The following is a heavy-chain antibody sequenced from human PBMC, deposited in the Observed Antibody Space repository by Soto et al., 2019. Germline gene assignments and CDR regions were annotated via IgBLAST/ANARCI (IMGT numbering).Heavy chain of an antibody. J-gene: IGHJ6*02. D-gene: IGHD3-22*01. CDR3: AKDDYYDSSGYYNWYNYGMDV. CDR2: ISGSGGST. CDR1: GFTFSSYA. V-gene: IGHV3-23*01. Sequence: EVQLLESGGGLVQPGGSLRLSCAASGFTFSSYAMSWVRQAPGKGLEWVSAISGSGGSTYYADSVKGRFTISRDNSKNTLYLQMNSLRAEDTAVYYCAKDDYYDSSGYYNWYNYGMDVWGQGTTVTVSS.